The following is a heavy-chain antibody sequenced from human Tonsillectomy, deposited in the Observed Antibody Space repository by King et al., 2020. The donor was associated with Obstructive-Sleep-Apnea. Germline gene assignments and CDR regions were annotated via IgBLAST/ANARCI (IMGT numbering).Heavy chain of an antibody. Sequence: QLQESGPGLVKPSETLSLTCTVSGGSISSSSYYWGWIRQPPGKGLEWIGSIYYSGSTHYNPSLKSRVTLSIDTSKNQFSLKLSSVTAADTAVYYCAGGPYITCGSGWFDPWGQGTLVTVSS. V-gene: IGHV4-39*07. CDR1: GGSISSSSYY. CDR3: AGGPYITCGSGWFDP. CDR2: IYYSGST. D-gene: IGHD1-14*01. J-gene: IGHJ5*02.